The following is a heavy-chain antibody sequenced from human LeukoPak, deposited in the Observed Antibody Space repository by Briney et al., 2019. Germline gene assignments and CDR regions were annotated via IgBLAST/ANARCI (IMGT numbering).Heavy chain of an antibody. CDR1: GFTVSSNY. D-gene: IGHD5-12*01. V-gene: IGHV3-53*01. CDR3: AKDKGNSGYACLDY. CDR2: IYSGGST. Sequence: PGGSLRLSCAASGFTVSSNYMSWVRQAPGKGLEWVSVIYSGGSTYYADSVKGRFTISRDNSKNTLYLQMNSLRAEDTAVYYCAKDKGNSGYACLDYWGQGTLVTVSS. J-gene: IGHJ4*02.